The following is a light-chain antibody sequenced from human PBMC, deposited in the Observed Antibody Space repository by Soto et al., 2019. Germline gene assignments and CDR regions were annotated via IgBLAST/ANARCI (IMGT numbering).Light chain of an antibody. J-gene: IGLJ3*02. Sequence: QSALTQPASVSGSPGQSITISCTGTISDVGSYDLVSWYQQHPGKAPKLMIYEGSKRPSGVSSRFSGSKSGNTASLTISWLRAEEEEDYYCCSYAGSSTSWVFGGGTKLTVL. V-gene: IGLV2-23*01. CDR3: CSYAGSSTSWV. CDR1: ISDVGSYDL. CDR2: EGS.